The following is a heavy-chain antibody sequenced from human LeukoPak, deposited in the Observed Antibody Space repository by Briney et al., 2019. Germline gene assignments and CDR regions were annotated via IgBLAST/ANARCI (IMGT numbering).Heavy chain of an antibody. CDR3: ARTYSSSWYDVGDY. V-gene: IGHV1-18*01. CDR2: ISAYNGNT. CDR1: GYTFTSYG. D-gene: IGHD6-13*01. Sequence: GASVKVSCKASGYTFTSYGISWVRQAPGQGLEWMGWISAYNGNTNYAQKLQGRVTMTTDTSTSTAYMELRSPRSDDTAVYYCARTYSSSWYDVGDYWGQGTLVTVSS. J-gene: IGHJ4*02.